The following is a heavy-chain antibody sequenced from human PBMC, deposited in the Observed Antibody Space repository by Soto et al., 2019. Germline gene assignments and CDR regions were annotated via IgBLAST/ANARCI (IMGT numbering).Heavy chain of an antibody. Sequence: EVQLVESGGDLVQPGGSLRLSCAASGFAFSSYWMHWVRQAPGKGLVWVSRIKFAGSSTSYADSVRGRFTISRDNAKNTLYLQMNSLRAEDTALYYCGRGIRNYYGADVWGQGTTITVSS. D-gene: IGHD5-18*01. CDR3: GRGIRNYYGADV. V-gene: IGHV3-74*01. CDR2: IKFAGSST. CDR1: GFAFSSYW. J-gene: IGHJ6*02.